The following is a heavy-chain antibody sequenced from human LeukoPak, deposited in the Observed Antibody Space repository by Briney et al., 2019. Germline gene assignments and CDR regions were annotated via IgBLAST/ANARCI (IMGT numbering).Heavy chain of an antibody. Sequence: ASVRVSCKASGGTFSSYAISWVRQAPGQGLEWMGGIIPIFGTANYAQKFQGRVTITADESTSTAYMELSSLRSEDTAVYYCARTSRGGYSGYDPNFDYWGQGTLVTVSS. V-gene: IGHV1-69*13. CDR1: GGTFSSYA. CDR3: ARTSRGGYSGYDPNFDY. J-gene: IGHJ4*02. D-gene: IGHD5-12*01. CDR2: IIPIFGTA.